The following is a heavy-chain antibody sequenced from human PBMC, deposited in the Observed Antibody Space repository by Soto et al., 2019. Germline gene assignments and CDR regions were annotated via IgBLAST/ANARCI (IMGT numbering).Heavy chain of an antibody. D-gene: IGHD3-22*01. Sequence: GASVKVSCKVSGDTFSTYSISWVRQAPGQGLEWLGGIIPILGIPSYAQRFQDRVTITADKSTSTAYMELSILRSEDTAVYYCARERSRYDRSGYYRPDYWGQGTLVTVSS. V-gene: IGHV1-69*10. CDR2: IIPILGIP. CDR3: ARERSRYDRSGYYRPDY. J-gene: IGHJ4*02. CDR1: GDTFSTYS.